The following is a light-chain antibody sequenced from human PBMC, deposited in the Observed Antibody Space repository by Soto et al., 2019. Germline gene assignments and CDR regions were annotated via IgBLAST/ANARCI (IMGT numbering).Light chain of an antibody. V-gene: IGKV1-5*01. CDR1: QTISSW. J-gene: IGKJ4*01. CDR3: QQYDNYPLT. CDR2: DVS. Sequence: IQMTQSPSTLSASFGDRAHITCRASQTISSWLASYQQKPGKAPKLLIYDVSTLGSGVPSRFSGSGSGTEFTLTISNLQPDDFATYYCQQYDNYPLTFGGGTKVDIK.